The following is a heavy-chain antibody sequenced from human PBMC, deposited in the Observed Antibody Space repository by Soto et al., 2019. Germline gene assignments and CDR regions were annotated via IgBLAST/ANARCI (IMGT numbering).Heavy chain of an antibody. V-gene: IGHV3-23*01. CDR2: ISGSGGST. D-gene: IGHD2-2*01. J-gene: IGHJ3*02. CDR1: GFTFSSYA. Sequence: EVQLLESGGGLVQPGGSLRLSCAASGFTFSSYAMSWVRQAPGKGLEWVSAISGSGGSTYYADSVKGRFTISRDNSKNTLYLQMKSLRAEDTAVYYCAKERCSSTSCYEAFHIWGQGTMVTVSS. CDR3: AKERCSSTSCYEAFHI.